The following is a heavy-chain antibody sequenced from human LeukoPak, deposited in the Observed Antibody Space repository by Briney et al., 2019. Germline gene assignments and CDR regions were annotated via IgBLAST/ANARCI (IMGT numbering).Heavy chain of an antibody. J-gene: IGHJ3*02. Sequence: SETLSLTCTVSGGSISSYYWSWIRQPPGKGLEWIGHFYYSGSTNYNPSLKSRVTISVDTSKNQFSLKLSSVTAADTAVYYCARDTLIAAARTFDIWGQGTMVTVSS. V-gene: IGHV4-59*01. CDR2: FYYSGST. CDR1: GGSISSYY. CDR3: ARDTLIAAARTFDI. D-gene: IGHD6-13*01.